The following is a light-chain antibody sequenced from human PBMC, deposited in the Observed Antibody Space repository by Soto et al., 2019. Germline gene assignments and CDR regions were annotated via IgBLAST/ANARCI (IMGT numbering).Light chain of an antibody. Sequence: QLVLTQSSSASASLGSSVKLTCTLSSGHSNYIIAWHQQQPGRAPRYLLKLERRGSYNKGSGVPARFSGSSSGADRCLTLGSRLCEDEADYYGETWDTNAGGFGGGTKL. J-gene: IGLJ3*02. V-gene: IGLV4-60*02. CDR3: ETWDTNAGG. CDR1: SGHSNYI. CDR2: LERRGSY.